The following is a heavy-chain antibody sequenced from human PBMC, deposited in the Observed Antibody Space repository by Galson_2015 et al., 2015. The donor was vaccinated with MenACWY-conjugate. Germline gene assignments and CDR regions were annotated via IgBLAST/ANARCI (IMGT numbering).Heavy chain of an antibody. D-gene: IGHD3-9*01. V-gene: IGHV1-18*01. CDR2: INPYNNHT. Sequence: SVKVSCKASGYSFTNYGINWVRQAPGQGLEWIAWINPYNNHTNYAQKVRGRVAMTTDTSTGTAYMELRSLTSDDTAIYYCARDDGGLRLSFFDCWGQGTMITVAS. CDR1: GYSFTNYG. J-gene: IGHJ3*01. CDR3: ARDDGGLRLSFFDC.